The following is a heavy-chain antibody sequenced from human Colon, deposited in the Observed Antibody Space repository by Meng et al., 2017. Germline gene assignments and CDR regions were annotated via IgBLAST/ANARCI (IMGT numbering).Heavy chain of an antibody. CDR3: ARDRKHYGERGWFDP. CDR1: GGSISSGDYY. CDR2: IYYSGCT. D-gene: IGHD4-17*01. Sequence: GPGPVQPSQTLSLPCTFSGGSISSGDYYWSWIRQPPGNGLEWIGYIYYSGCTYSNASLKSRVTISIDRSKNQFSLKLSSVTAADTAVYYCARDRKHYGERGWFDPWGQGTLVTVSS. J-gene: IGHJ5*02. V-gene: IGHV4-30-4*01.